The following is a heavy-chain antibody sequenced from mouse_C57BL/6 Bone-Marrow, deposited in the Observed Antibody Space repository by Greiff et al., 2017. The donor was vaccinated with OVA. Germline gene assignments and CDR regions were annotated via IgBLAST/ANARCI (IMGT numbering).Heavy chain of an antibody. V-gene: IGHV1-4*01. Sequence: VQLQQSGAELARPGASVKMSCKASGYTFTSYTMHWVKQRPGQGLEWIGYINPSSGYTKYNQKFKDKATLTADKSSSTAYMQLSSLTSEDSAVYYCAMGEDYDVGDYYAMDYWGQGTSVTVSS. D-gene: IGHD2-4*01. CDR1: GYTFTSYT. J-gene: IGHJ4*01. CDR3: AMGEDYDVGDYYAMDY. CDR2: INPSSGYT.